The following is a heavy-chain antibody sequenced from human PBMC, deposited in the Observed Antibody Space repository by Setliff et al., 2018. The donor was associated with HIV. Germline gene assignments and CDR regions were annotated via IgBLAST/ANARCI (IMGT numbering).Heavy chain of an antibody. CDR3: ASRVYYYDSSGYLREEGFDP. CDR2: IYYSGST. Sequence: PSETLSLTCTVSGGSISSSSYYWGWIRQPPGKGLEWIGSIYYSGSTYYNPSLKSRVTISVDTSKNQFSLKLSSATAADAAVYYCASRVYYYDSSGYLREEGFDPWGQGTLVTVSS. V-gene: IGHV4-39*01. D-gene: IGHD3-22*01. J-gene: IGHJ5*02. CDR1: GGSISSSSYY.